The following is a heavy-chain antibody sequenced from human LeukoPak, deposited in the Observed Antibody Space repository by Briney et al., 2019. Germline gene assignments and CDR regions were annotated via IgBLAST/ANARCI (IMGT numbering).Heavy chain of an antibody. CDR1: GFTFDDYA. CDR2: ISGSGGST. D-gene: IGHD3-3*01. CDR3: AKDGAYDFWSGPMFDY. V-gene: IGHV3-23*01. Sequence: GGSLRLSCAASGFTFDDYAMHWVRQTPGKGLEWVSAISGSGGSTYYADSVKGRFTISRDNSKNTLYLQMNSLRAEDTAVYYCAKDGAYDFWSGPMFDYWGQGTLVTVSS. J-gene: IGHJ4*02.